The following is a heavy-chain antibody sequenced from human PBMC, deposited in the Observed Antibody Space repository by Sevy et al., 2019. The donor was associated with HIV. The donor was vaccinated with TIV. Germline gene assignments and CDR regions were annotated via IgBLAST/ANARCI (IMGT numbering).Heavy chain of an antibody. CDR2: ISYDGSNK. V-gene: IGHV3-30*04. CDR3: AREMIVVVPAANYGIDV. Sequence: GGSLRISCAASGFTFSSYAMHWVRQAPGKGLEWVAVISYDGSNKYYADSVKGRFTISRDNSKNTLYLQMNSLRAEDTAVYYCAREMIVVVPAANYGIDVRGQGTTVTVSS. D-gene: IGHD2-2*01. CDR1: GFTFSSYA. J-gene: IGHJ6*02.